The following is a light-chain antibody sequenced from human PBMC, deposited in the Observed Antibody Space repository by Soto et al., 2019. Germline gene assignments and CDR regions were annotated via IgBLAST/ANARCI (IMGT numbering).Light chain of an antibody. V-gene: IGKV3-20*01. J-gene: IGKJ1*01. Sequence: EIVLTQSPATLSLSPGERATLSCRASQSVSSYLAWYQQKPGQAPRLLIYGASSRATGIPDRFSGSGSGTDFTLSISRLEPEDFAVYYCQQYSSLWTFGQGTKVDI. CDR3: QQYSSLWT. CDR1: QSVSSY. CDR2: GAS.